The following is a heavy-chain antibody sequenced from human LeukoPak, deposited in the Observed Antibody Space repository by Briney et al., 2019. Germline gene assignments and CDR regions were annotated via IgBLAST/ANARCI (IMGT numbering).Heavy chain of an antibody. CDR2: IYYSRST. J-gene: IGHJ3*02. D-gene: IGHD5-18*01. CDR1: GGSISRYY. Sequence: PSETLSLTCTVSGGSISRYYWSWVRQPPGKGLEWIGYIYYSRSTKYNPSLKSRVTISVDTSKNQFSLKLSSVTAADTAVYYCARGSGYSYGYDAFDIWGQGTMVTVSS. V-gene: IGHV4-59*01. CDR3: ARGSGYSYGYDAFDI.